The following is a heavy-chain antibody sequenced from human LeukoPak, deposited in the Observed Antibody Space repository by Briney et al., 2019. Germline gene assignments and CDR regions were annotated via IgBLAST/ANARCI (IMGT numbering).Heavy chain of an antibody. CDR3: TRDSGTYNWLDP. CDR1: GFTFSGSA. Sequence: GGSLRLSCAASGFTFSGSAIHWVRQSSGEGLEWVGHIDKKDNFYATTSAASVTGRFTISRDDSKNTAYLQMNSLKTEDTALYYCTRDSGTYNWLDPWGQGTLVTVSS. CDR2: IDKKDNFYAT. J-gene: IGHJ5*02. V-gene: IGHV3-73*01. D-gene: IGHD1-26*01.